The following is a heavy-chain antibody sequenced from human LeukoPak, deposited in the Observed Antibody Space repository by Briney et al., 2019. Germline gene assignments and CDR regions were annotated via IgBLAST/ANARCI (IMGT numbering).Heavy chain of an antibody. J-gene: IGHJ5*02. CDR2: IYYSGST. V-gene: IGHV4-59*11. Sequence: SETLSLTCTVSGGSISSHYWSWIRQPPGKGLEWIGYIYYSGSTNYNPSLKSRVTISVDTSKNQFSLKLSSVTAADTAVYYCARRAGYDSSDNGFDPWGQGTLGTVSS. CDR1: GGSISSHY. D-gene: IGHD3-22*01. CDR3: ARRAGYDSSDNGFDP.